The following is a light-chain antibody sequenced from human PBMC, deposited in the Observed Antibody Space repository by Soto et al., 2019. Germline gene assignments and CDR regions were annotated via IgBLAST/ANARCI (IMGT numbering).Light chain of an antibody. V-gene: IGLV2-14*01. CDR3: SSYTSTSTVV. Sequence: QSALTQPASVSGSPGQSITISCTGSTSDVGGFDYVAWYQQHPGKAPKVMIYEVTNRPSGVSPRFSGSKSGNTASLTISGLQAEDDADYYCSSYTSTSTVVFGGGTQLTVL. CDR1: TSDVGGFDY. CDR2: EVT. J-gene: IGLJ2*01.